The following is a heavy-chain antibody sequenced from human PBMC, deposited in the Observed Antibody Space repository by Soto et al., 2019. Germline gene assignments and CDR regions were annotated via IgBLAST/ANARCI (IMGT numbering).Heavy chain of an antibody. D-gene: IGHD2-2*01. CDR3: AGGSGYCRSSDCTRDAFDF. Sequence: EVQLVESGGGLVQPGGSLRLSCAGSGFTFSNYWMRWVRQTPGNGLEWVANIKQDGSARYHVDSVKGRFTISRANAKNSLYLQMSSLRAEDTTGYFCAGGSGYCRSSDCTRDAFDFWGQGTMGSVSS. V-gene: IGHV3-7*01. J-gene: IGHJ3*01. CDR1: GFTFSNYW. CDR2: IKQDGSAR.